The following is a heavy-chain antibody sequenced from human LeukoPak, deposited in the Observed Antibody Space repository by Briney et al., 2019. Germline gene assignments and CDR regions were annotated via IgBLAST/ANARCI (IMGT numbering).Heavy chain of an antibody. CDR1: GFTFSSYS. D-gene: IGHD3-22*01. V-gene: IGHV3-21*01. Sequence: GGSLRLSCAASGFTFSSYSMNWVRQAPGKGLEWVSSISSSSSYIYCADSVKGRFTISRDNAKNSLYLQMNSLRAEDTAVYYCARDLYDSSGYYPAWFDPWGQGTLVTVSS. CDR3: ARDLYDSSGYYPAWFDP. J-gene: IGHJ5*02. CDR2: ISSSSSYI.